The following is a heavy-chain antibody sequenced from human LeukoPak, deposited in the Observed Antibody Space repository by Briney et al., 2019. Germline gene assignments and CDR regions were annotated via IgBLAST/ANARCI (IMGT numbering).Heavy chain of an antibody. CDR3: ASHWGGY. Sequence: GGSLRLSCAASGFTVSSNYMSWVRQAPGKGLEWVSLVYSGGSTYYADSVKGRFTISGDISKNTLYLQMNSLRAEDTAVYYCASHWGGYWGQGTLVIVSS. CDR1: GFTVSSNY. V-gene: IGHV3-53*01. D-gene: IGHD3-16*01. J-gene: IGHJ4*02. CDR2: VYSGGST.